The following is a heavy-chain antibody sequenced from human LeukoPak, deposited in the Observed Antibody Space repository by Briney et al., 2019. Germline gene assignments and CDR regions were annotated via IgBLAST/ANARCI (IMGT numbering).Heavy chain of an antibody. D-gene: IGHD1-1*01. Sequence: PSETLSLTCGVSGASISSSNWWSWVRQPPGEGLEWIGEVYHGGSTNYNPSLKSRVTISVDKSKNQFSLKLSSVTAADTAVYFCARVVIDQWKTLDYWGQGTLVTVSS. J-gene: IGHJ4*02. CDR1: GASISSSNW. CDR3: ARVVIDQWKTLDY. V-gene: IGHV4-4*02. CDR2: VYHGGST.